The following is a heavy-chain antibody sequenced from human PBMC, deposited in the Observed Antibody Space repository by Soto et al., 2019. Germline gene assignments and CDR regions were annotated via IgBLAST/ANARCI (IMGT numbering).Heavy chain of an antibody. CDR2: VYTNGVT. Sequence: XDMLPRTCTVVGNFDRGYYWSWIQQPAGKELEWIGRVYTNGVTNYNPALTSRATVSVDTSRNQFSLKLRFVTAADTAVYYCAREQAENVGGGYWCVPWGQVTLVAVSS. CDR1: GNFDRGYY. V-gene: IGHV4-4*07. J-gene: IGHJ5*02. CDR3: AREQAENVGGGYWCVP. D-gene: IGHD6-13*01.